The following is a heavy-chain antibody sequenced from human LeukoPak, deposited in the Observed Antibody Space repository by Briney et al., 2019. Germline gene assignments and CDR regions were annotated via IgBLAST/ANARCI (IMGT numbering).Heavy chain of an antibody. Sequence: KSSETLSLTCTVSGGFISSCSYYWGWIRQPPGKGLEWIGSIYHGGSTYYNPSLKSRVTISVDTSKNQFSLKLSSVTAADTAVYYCARLWSAFFDYWGQGTLVTVSS. V-gene: IGHV4-39*01. J-gene: IGHJ4*02. CDR1: GGFISSCSYY. CDR2: IYHGGST. D-gene: IGHD2-21*01. CDR3: ARLWSAFFDY.